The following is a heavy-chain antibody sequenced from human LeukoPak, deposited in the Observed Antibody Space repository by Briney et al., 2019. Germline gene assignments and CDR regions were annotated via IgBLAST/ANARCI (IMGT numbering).Heavy chain of an antibody. CDR1: GVTLTGYF. D-gene: IGHD2-2*01. CDR2: ISSSGSTI. CDR3: ARGVVLDAFDI. Sequence: GGSLRLSCAASGVTLTGYFMNWIRQAPGKGLEWLSYISSSGSTIYYADSVKGRFTISRDNAKNSLYLQMNSLRAEDTAVYYCARGVVLDAFDIWGQGTMVTVSS. J-gene: IGHJ3*02. V-gene: IGHV3-11*04.